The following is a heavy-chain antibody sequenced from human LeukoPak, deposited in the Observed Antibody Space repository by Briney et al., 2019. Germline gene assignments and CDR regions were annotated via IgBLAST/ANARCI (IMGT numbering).Heavy chain of an antibody. V-gene: IGHV4-59*01. CDR3: ARTPDVTRWLQPFDY. Sequence: SETLSLTCSVSGGSISSYYWSWIRQPPGKGLEWIGYIYYSGSTNYNPSLKSRVTISVDTSKNQFSLRLSSVTAADTAFYYCARTPDVTRWLQPFDYWGQGILVTVSS. CDR2: IYYSGST. J-gene: IGHJ4*02. D-gene: IGHD5-24*01. CDR1: GGSISSYY.